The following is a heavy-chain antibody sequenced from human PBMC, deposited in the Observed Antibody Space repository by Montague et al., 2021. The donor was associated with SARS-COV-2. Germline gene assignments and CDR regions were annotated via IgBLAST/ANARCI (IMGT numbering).Heavy chain of an antibody. CDR1: GGSISSSSYY. J-gene: IGHJ3*02. D-gene: IGHD3-22*01. CDR3: ARFPTSYYYDSQAAHATPDAFDI. Sequence: SETLSLTCTVSGGSISSSSYYWGWIRQPPGKGLEWIGRIYYSGRTYYNPSLKSRVTISVDTSKNQFSLKLSSVTAADTAVYYCARFPTSYYYDSQAAHATPDAFDIWGQGTMVTVSS. CDR2: IYYSGRT. V-gene: IGHV4-39*01.